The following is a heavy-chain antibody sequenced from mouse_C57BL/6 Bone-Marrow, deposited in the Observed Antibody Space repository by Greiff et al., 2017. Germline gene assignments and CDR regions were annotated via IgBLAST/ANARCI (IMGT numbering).Heavy chain of an antibody. CDR2: IYPGSGST. V-gene: IGHV1-55*01. CDR1: GYTFTSYW. J-gene: IGHJ2*01. D-gene: IGHD2-1*01. Sequence: QVHVKQPGAELVKPGASVKMSCKASGYTFTSYWITWVKQRPGQGLEWIGDIYPGSGSTNYNEKFKSKATLTVDTSSSTAYMQLSSLTSEDSAVYYCAKEGYGIYFDYWGQGTTLTVSS. CDR3: AKEGYGIYFDY.